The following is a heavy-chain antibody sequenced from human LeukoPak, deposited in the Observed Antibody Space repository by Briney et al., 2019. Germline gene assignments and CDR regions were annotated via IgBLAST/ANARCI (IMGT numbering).Heavy chain of an antibody. Sequence: GGSLRLSCAAYRFTVSSNYMSWVRQAPGKGLEWVSAISGSGGSTYYADSVKGRFTISRDNSKNTLYLQMNSLRAEDTAVYYCAKDYYDSSGLEYFQHWGQGTLVTLSS. CDR3: AKDYYDSSGLEYFQH. J-gene: IGHJ1*01. CDR2: ISGSGGST. CDR1: RFTVSSNY. D-gene: IGHD3-22*01. V-gene: IGHV3-23*01.